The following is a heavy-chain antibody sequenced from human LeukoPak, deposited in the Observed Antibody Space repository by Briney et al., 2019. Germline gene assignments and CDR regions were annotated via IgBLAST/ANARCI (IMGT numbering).Heavy chain of an antibody. CDR2: IDANNGDT. D-gene: IGHD4-11*01. Sequence: ASAKISCKASGYTFRGNYIHWLRQAPGQGLEWMGWIDANNGDTKSAQKFQGRVTMSRDTSISTAYMDLSSLSSDDAAVYYCARDPSSVTLYFFDYWGQGTLVTVSS. CDR1: GYTFRGNY. V-gene: IGHV1-2*02. J-gene: IGHJ4*02. CDR3: ARDPSSVTLYFFDY.